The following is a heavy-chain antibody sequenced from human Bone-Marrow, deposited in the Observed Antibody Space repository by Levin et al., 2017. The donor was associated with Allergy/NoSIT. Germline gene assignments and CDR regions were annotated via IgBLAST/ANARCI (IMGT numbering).Heavy chain of an antibody. D-gene: IGHD1-14*01. CDR3: AREPLGNHSYFDL. CDR2: IKQDGSEK. CDR1: GFLFSNCW. Sequence: RAGGSLRLSCAASGFLFSNCWKSWVRQAPGKGLEWVANIKQDGSEKYYVDSMKGRFTISRDNAKSSLYLQMNSLRAEDTAVYYCAREPLGNHSYFDLWGRGTLVTVSS. V-gene: IGHV3-7*01. J-gene: IGHJ2*01.